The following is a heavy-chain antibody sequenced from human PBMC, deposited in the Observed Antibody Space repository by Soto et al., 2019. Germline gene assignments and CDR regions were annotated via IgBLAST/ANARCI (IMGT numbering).Heavy chain of an antibody. CDR3: ARAPVASYYYDSSGYNPRLSFDY. J-gene: IGHJ4*02. Sequence: SETLSLTCTVSGGSISSYYWSWIRQPPGKGLEWIGYIYYSGSTNYNPSLKSRVTISVDTSKNQFSLKLSSVTAADTAVYYCARAPVASYYYDSSGYNPRLSFDYWGQGTLVTVSS. CDR2: IYYSGST. CDR1: GGSISSYY. V-gene: IGHV4-59*01. D-gene: IGHD3-22*01.